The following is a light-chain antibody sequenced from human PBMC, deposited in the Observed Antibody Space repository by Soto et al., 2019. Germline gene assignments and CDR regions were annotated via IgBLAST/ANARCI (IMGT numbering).Light chain of an antibody. J-gene: IGLJ1*01. V-gene: IGLV2-14*01. CDR1: SSDVGGYDY. Sequence: QSVLTQPASVSGSPGQSITISCTGTSSDVGGYDYVSWYQLHPGKAPKLMVFEVNNRPSGVSYRFSGSKSGHTASLTISGLQAEDEADYFCSSYSISTAYLFGTGTKVTVL. CDR2: EVN. CDR3: SSYSISTAYL.